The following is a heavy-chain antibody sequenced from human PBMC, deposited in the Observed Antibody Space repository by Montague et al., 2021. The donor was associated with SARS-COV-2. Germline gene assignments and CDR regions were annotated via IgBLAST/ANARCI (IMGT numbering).Heavy chain of an antibody. CDR2: ISWDGTTT. CDR1: GFKFDDYT. Sequence: SLRLSCAASGFKFDDYTMHWVRQVPGKGPQWVSLISWDGTTTHYXESVEGRFTISRDNSISSLYLQMSSLRNDDTGLYYCAQGIGDSRSFLEFWGQGTLLTVSS. CDR3: AQGIGDSRSFLEF. V-gene: IGHV3-43*01. D-gene: IGHD6-13*01. J-gene: IGHJ4*02.